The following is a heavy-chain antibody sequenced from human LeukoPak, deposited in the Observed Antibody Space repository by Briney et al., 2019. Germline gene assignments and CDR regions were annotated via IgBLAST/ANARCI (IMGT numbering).Heavy chain of an antibody. CDR1: GFTFSTFA. J-gene: IGHJ4*02. D-gene: IGHD5-18*01. CDR2: ILYDGSNK. Sequence: AGGSLRLSCAASGFTFSTFAMHWVRQAPGKGLEWVAVILYDGSNKYYADSVKGRFTISRDNSQSTLYLQMDSLSADDSAVYYCAKTAIQSTSYLGSWGQGTLVTVSS. V-gene: IGHV3-30*18. CDR3: AKTAIQSTSYLGS.